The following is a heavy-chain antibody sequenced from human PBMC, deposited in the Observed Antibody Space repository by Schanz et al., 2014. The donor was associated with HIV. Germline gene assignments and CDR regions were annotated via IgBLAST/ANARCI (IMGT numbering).Heavy chain of an antibody. D-gene: IGHD2-15*01. CDR2: VAFDGGNK. Sequence: QVQLVESGGGVVQPGRSLTLSCAASGFTFSSYAMHWVRQAPSKGLEWVAVVAFDGGNKYYADSVKGRFTISRDNSKNTLYLQMNSLRAEDTAVYYCARGGIWEWDQPDFDYWGQGTLVTVSS. V-gene: IGHV3-30-3*01. J-gene: IGHJ4*02. CDR1: GFTFSSYA. CDR3: ARGGIWEWDQPDFDY.